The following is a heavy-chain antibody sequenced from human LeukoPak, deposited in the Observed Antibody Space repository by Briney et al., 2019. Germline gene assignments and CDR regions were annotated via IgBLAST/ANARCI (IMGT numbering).Heavy chain of an antibody. V-gene: IGHV4-4*02. CDR2: IYHSGST. Sequence: SETLSLTCAVSGGSISSSNWWSWVRQPPGKGLEWIGEIYHSGSTNYNPSLKSRVTISVDKSKNQFSLKLSSVTAADTAVYYCASRLGYSYGLHFGYWGQGTLVTVSS. CDR1: GGSISSSNW. D-gene: IGHD5-18*01. CDR3: ASRLGYSYGLHFGY. J-gene: IGHJ4*02.